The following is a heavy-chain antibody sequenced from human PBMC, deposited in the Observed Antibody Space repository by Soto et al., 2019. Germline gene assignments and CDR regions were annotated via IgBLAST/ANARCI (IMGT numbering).Heavy chain of an antibody. D-gene: IGHD2-21*01. V-gene: IGHV3-30*18. CDR3: AKAFCGDECFFPEGYGYGMDV. CDR1: GFTYNSYG. Sequence: QALLVESGGGVVQPGRSLSLSCAASGFTYNSYGMHWVRQAPGKGLEWVARVSDDGSKTYYADSVKGRFTVSRDNSKNTLYLQMNSLRPEDTALYYCAKAFCGDECFFPEGYGYGMDVWGQGTTVTVSS. CDR2: VSDDGSKT. J-gene: IGHJ6*02.